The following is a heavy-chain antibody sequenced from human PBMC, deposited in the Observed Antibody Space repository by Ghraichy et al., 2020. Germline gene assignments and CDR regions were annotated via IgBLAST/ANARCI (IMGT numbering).Heavy chain of an antibody. CDR3: ARGYFYGSGSYSDY. J-gene: IGHJ4*02. Sequence: LSLTCAASGFTFNTYSMNWVRQAPGKGLEWVSYISSTGTTIFYAESVKGRFTISRDNAKTSLYLQMNSLSDEDTAIYYCARGYFYGSGSYSDYWGQGTLVTVSS. CDR1: GFTFNTYS. CDR2: ISSTGTTI. V-gene: IGHV3-48*02. D-gene: IGHD3-10*01.